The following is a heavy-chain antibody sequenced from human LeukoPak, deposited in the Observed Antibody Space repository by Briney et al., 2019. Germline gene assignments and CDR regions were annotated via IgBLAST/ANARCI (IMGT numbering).Heavy chain of an antibody. CDR2: IKPNGNDK. Sequence: GGSLRLSCAASGFTFNIHWMTWVRQTPGKGLEWVATIKPNGNDKFFVDSVKGRFTVSRDNAKTSLYLQMNSLRAEDTAVFYCARDQYDTWSRRGNFDSWGQGTLVIVSS. CDR3: ARDQYDTWSRRGNFDS. V-gene: IGHV3-7*03. D-gene: IGHD3/OR15-3a*01. CDR1: GFTFNIHW. J-gene: IGHJ4*02.